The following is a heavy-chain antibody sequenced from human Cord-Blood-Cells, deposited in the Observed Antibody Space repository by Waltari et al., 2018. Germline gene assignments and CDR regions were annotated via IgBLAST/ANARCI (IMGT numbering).Heavy chain of an antibody. V-gene: IGHV4-59*08. Sequence: QVQLQESGPGLVKPSETLSLTCTVSGGSISSYYWSWIRQPPGKGLEWIGYIYYSGSTNSTPPLRGRVTISVATSKNRFSRKLSSVTAADTVVYYCARHQLGINNWYFDLWGRGTLVTVSS. CDR3: ARHQLGINNWYFDL. CDR1: GGSISSYY. D-gene: IGHD7-27*01. CDR2: IYYSGST. J-gene: IGHJ2*01.